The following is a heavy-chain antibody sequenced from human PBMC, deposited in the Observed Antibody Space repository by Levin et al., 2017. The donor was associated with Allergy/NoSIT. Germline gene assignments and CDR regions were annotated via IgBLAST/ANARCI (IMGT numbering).Heavy chain of an antibody. CDR1: GDSISRGTYS. Sequence: PSETLSLTCAVSGDSISRGTYSWSWIRQSPGKGLEWIGYINHSGFTYFPSLKSRVTISLDRPNNQFSLQIKSVTAADTAVYFCARGPPLASWGQGILVTVSS. J-gene: IGHJ5*01. CDR2: INHSGFT. CDR3: ARGPPLAS. V-gene: IGHV4-30-2*06.